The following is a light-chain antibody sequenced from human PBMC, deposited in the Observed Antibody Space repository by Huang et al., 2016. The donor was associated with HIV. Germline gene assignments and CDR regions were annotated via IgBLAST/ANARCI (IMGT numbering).Light chain of an antibody. CDR1: QDINNF. CDR3: QQYDIHPLT. CDR2: AAS. J-gene: IGKJ3*01. Sequence: IRMTQSPSSLSASTGDRVTITCRANQDINNFLAWYQQRPGSVPKLLIYAASTLQSGVPSRFSGKGSGTDFTLTIGCLHSEDVATYYCQQYDIHPLTFGPGTRVDIK. V-gene: IGKV1-8*01.